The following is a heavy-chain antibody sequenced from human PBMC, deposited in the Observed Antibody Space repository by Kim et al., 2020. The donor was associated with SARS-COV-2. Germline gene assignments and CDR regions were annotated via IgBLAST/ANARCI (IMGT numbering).Heavy chain of an antibody. CDR3: ARDLGAEITGVTGHFDL. CDR2: IIPMFATT. Sequence: SVKVSCKASGGTFSSYAISWVRQAPGQGLEWMGGIIPMFATTNSAQRFQGRVTITADESTSTAYMELSGLRSEDTAVYYCARDLGAEITGVTGHFDLWGRGTLVTVSS. J-gene: IGHJ2*01. CDR1: GGTFSSYA. D-gene: IGHD1-20*01. V-gene: IGHV1-69*13.